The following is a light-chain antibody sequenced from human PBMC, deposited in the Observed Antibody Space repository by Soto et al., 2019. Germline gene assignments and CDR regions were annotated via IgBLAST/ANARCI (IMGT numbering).Light chain of an antibody. CDR2: DSF. V-gene: IGKV1-5*01. CDR3: QQYNSYPWT. Sequence: DIQMTQSPSTLSAPVGDSVTITCRASQTISTWLAWYQQKPGQAPTLLIYDSFTLKSGVPSRFSGSGSGTEFTLTITSLQPDDFATYYCQQYNSYPWTFGQGTKV. CDR1: QTISTW. J-gene: IGKJ1*01.